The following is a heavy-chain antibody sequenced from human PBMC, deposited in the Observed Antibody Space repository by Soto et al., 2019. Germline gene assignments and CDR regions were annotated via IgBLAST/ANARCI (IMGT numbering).Heavy chain of an antibody. V-gene: IGHV4-4*02. Sequence: PSETLSLTCAVSGGSITSHSWWSWVRQPPGKGVEWIGEIHHSGTTNYNPSLKSRVTISLDTSKNQFSLKLSSVTAADTAVYYCARGVDILPGYYPYNWLDSWGQGTLVTVSS. D-gene: IGHD3-9*01. J-gene: IGHJ5*01. CDR3: ARGVDILPGYYPYNWLDS. CDR2: IHHSGTT. CDR1: GGSITSHSW.